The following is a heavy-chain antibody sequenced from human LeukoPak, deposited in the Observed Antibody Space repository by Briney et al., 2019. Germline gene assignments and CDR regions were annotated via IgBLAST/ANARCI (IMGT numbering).Heavy chain of an antibody. V-gene: IGHV3-9*01. CDR2: ISWHSGSI. J-gene: IGHJ4*02. D-gene: IGHD3-22*01. CDR1: GFTFHDYA. Sequence: GGSLRLSCAASGFTFHDYAMHWVRQAPGKGLEWVSGISWHSGSIGYADSVEGRFTISRDNAKNSLYLQMNSLRAEDTALYYCAKDTWDSSGYLSLWGQGTLVTVSS. CDR3: AKDTWDSSGYLSL.